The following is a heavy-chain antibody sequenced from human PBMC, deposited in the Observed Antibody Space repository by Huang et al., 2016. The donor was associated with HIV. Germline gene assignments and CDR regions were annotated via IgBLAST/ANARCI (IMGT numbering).Heavy chain of an antibody. CDR1: GFTVSGSA. D-gene: IGHD3-3*01. CDR2: ITGVGGNS. CDR3: AKESIMGFGVATFDS. Sequence: EVQLLESGGGLVQPGGSLRLSCSASGFTVSGSAMSWVRQAPGTGLEWVSSITGVGGNSYYADSVKGRFTISRDDSKNTLLLQVNGLRAEDTAIYYCAKESIMGFGVATFDSWGQGALVTVSS. J-gene: IGHJ4*02. V-gene: IGHV3-23*01.